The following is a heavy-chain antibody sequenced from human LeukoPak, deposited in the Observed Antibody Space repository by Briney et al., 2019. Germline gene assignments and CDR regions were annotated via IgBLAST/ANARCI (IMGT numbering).Heavy chain of an antibody. CDR1: GLTFYDYG. CDR3: ARVNYYDRSGYYYFDY. Sequence: PGGPLRLSCAASGLTFYDYGMRWLRQSPGKGVEWVSGINWNSGSLGYADSEKGRFTLPRDNAKNSLYLQMNSLRAEDTALYYCARVNYYDRSGYYYFDYWGQGTLVTVSS. V-gene: IGHV3-20*04. D-gene: IGHD3-22*01. J-gene: IGHJ4*02. CDR2: INWNSGSL.